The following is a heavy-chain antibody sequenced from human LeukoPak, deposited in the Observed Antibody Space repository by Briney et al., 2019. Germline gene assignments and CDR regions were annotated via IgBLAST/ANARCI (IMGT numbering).Heavy chain of an antibody. V-gene: IGHV3-30*18. Sequence: GGSLRLSCAASGFTFSSSGMHWVRQAPGKGLEWVAVISYDGSNKYYADSVKGRFTISRDNSKNTLYLQMNSLRAEDTAVYYCANSVEPPTRRRTYYHYGMDVWGQGTTVTVSS. CDR1: GFTFSSSG. D-gene: IGHD1-1*01. J-gene: IGHJ6*02. CDR3: ANSVEPPTRRRTYYHYGMDV. CDR2: ISYDGSNK.